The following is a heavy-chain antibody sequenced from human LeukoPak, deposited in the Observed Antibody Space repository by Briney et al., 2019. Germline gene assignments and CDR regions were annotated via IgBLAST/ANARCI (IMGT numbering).Heavy chain of an antibody. D-gene: IGHD6-13*01. V-gene: IGHV3-21*01. Sequence: GGSLRLSCVASGFTFSSYTMNWVRQAPGKGLEWVSSITSGSYIYYAESVKGRFTISRDNAKNSLYLQMNSLRAEDTAVYYCARDPASDDYWGQGSLVTVSS. CDR2: ITSGSYI. CDR3: ARDPASDDY. CDR1: GFTFSSYT. J-gene: IGHJ4*02.